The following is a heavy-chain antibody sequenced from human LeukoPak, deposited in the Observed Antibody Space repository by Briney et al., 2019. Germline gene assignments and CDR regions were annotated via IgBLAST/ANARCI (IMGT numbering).Heavy chain of an antibody. V-gene: IGHV4-34*01. Sequence: SETLSLTCAVYGGSFSGYYWSWIRQPPGKGLEWIGEINHSGSTNYNPSLKSRVTISVDKSKNQFSLKLSSVTAADTAVYYCARHSGYSSGRPYGYYYYMDVWGKGTTVTISS. CDR1: GGSFSGYY. CDR3: ARHSGYSSGRPYGYYYYMDV. D-gene: IGHD6-19*01. J-gene: IGHJ6*03. CDR2: INHSGST.